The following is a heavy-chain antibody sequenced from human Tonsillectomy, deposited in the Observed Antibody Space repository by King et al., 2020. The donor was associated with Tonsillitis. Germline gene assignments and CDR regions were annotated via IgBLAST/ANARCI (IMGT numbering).Heavy chain of an antibody. J-gene: IGHJ4*02. Sequence: EVQLVESGGGLVQPGGSLRLSCAASGFTFSTFAMNWVRQAPGKGLEWVSVVYRGGGTTYADSVMGRFTISRDDSKSTLYLQMNSLRVEDTAVYFCARDRGRWQYDQWGQGTLVTVSS. CDR3: ARDRGRWQYDQ. D-gene: IGHD3-10*01. CDR1: GFTFSTFA. CDR2: VYRGGGTT. V-gene: IGHV3-23*03.